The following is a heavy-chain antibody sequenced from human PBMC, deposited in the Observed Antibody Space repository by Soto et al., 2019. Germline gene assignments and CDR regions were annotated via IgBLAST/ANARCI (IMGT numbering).Heavy chain of an antibody. V-gene: IGHV1-46*03. D-gene: IGHD2-21*02. CDR3: GRILPPATFDY. CDR2: INASGGRT. J-gene: IGHJ4*02. Sequence: QVQLVQSGAEVKKPGASVKVSCKASGYTFTSYYVHWIRQAPGQGLEWMGIINASGGRTTYAPKFKGRVTMTRDTSTSTVYMELSSLTSEDTATYFCGRILPPATFDYWGQGTLVTVSS. CDR1: GYTFTSYY.